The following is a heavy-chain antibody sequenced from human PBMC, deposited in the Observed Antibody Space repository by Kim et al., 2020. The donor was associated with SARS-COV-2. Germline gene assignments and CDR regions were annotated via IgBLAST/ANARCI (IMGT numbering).Heavy chain of an antibody. J-gene: IGHJ4*02. CDR2: INPNSGGT. CDR3: ARDAGGRFLGWLSIYFDY. CDR1: GYTFTAYY. D-gene: IGHD3-3*01. V-gene: IGHV1-2*06. Sequence: ASVKVSCKASGYTFTAYYMHWVRQAPGQGPEYMGRINPNSGGTNYAQKFQGRVTMTRDTSISTAYMELSRLRSDDTAVYYCARDAGGRFLGWLSIYFDYWGQGTPVTVSS.